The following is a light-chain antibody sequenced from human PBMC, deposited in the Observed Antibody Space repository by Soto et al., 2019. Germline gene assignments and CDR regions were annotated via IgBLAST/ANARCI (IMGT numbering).Light chain of an antibody. V-gene: IGKV3-11*01. CDR2: DAS. J-gene: IGKJ4*01. CDR3: QQRSNWLT. Sequence: EIVLTQSPATPSLTPGEGATLSCRASQSVSSYLAWYQQKPGQAPRLLIYDASNRATGIPARFSGSGSGTDFTLTISSLEPEDFAVYYCQQRSNWLTFGGGTKVDIK. CDR1: QSVSSY.